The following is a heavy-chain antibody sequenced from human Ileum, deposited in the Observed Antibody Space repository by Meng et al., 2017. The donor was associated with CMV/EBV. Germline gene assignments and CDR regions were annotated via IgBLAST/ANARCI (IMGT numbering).Heavy chain of an antibody. CDR2: ISASGSTM. V-gene: IGHV3-11*01. CDR1: GFIFSDFY. Sequence: SCAACGFIFSDFYMGWIRQAPGKVLEWLSYISASGSTMYFADSVKGRFTMSRDNAKNLLFLQMNDLRGDDTAVYYCAREGLMGAFDFWGQGALVTVSS. D-gene: IGHD3-16*01. CDR3: AREGLMGAFDF. J-gene: IGHJ4*02.